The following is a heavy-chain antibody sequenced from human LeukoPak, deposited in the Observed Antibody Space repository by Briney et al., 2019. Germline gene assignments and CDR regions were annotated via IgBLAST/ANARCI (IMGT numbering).Heavy chain of an antibody. CDR2: INHSGST. J-gene: IGHJ4*02. D-gene: IGHD3-3*01. Sequence: SETLSLTCAVYGGSFSGYYWSWIRQPPGKGLEWIGEINHSGSTNYNPSLKSRVTISVDTSKNQFSLKLSSVTAADTAVYYCARARSEVSSYYDFWSGYLFDYWGQGTLVTVSS. V-gene: IGHV4-34*01. CDR3: ARARSEVSSYYDFWSGYLFDY. CDR1: GGSFSGYY.